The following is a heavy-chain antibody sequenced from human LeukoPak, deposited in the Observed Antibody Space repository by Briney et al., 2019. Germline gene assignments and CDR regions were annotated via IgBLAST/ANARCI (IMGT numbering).Heavy chain of an antibody. CDR2: ISCYNGDT. Sequence: GASVKASCKASSYTFTHHGISWVRQAPGQGLEWMGWISCYNGDTIYAQNVQGRVTMTTDASTRTVYIELRNLGSDDTAIYYCARDPSNSSGYHAHFDSWGQGTLVTVSS. CDR1: SYTFTHHG. V-gene: IGHV1-18*01. D-gene: IGHD3-22*01. CDR3: ARDPSNSSGYHAHFDS. J-gene: IGHJ4*02.